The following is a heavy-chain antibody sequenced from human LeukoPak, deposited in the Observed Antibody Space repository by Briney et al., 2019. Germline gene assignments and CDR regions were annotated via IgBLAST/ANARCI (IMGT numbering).Heavy chain of an antibody. J-gene: IGHJ6*02. Sequence: ASVKVSCKASGYTFTSYYMHWARQAPGQGLEWMGIINPSGGSTSYAQKFQGRVTMTRDTSTSTVYMELSSLRSEDTAVYYCARYRRRYYDSSGYYNYGMDVWGQGTTVTVSS. CDR3: ARYRRRYYDSSGYYNYGMDV. CDR2: INPSGGST. CDR1: GYTFTSYY. V-gene: IGHV1-46*01. D-gene: IGHD3-22*01.